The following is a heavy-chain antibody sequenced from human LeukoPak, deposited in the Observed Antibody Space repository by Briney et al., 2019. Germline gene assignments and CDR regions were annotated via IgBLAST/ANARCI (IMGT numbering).Heavy chain of an antibody. D-gene: IGHD3-16*02. V-gene: IGHV1-18*01. CDR1: GYTFTSYG. CDR2: ISAYNGNT. CDR3: AKMEYKITFGGVIVQQGGFDY. J-gene: IGHJ4*02. Sequence: ASVKVSCKASGYTFTSYGISWVRQAPGQGLEWMGWISAYNGNTNYAQKLQGRVTMTTDTSTSTAYMELRSLRSDDTAVYYCAKMEYKITFGGVIVQQGGFDYWGQGTLVTVSS.